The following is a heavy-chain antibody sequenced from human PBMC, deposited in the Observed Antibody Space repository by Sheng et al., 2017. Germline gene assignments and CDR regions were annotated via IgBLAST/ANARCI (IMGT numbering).Heavy chain of an antibody. J-gene: IGHJ4*02. D-gene: IGHD3-22*01. CDR2: ISSSGSSI. CDR3: ARDLPYYDRSGYAPL. V-gene: IGHV3-48*03. CDR1: GFTFSSYE. Sequence: EVQLVESGGGLVQPGGSLRLSCAASGFTFSSYEMNWVRQAPGKGLEWISYISSSGSSIYYADSVRGRFTISRDNAKNSLNLQMNSLRAEDTAVYYCARDLPYYDRSGYAPLWGQGTQVTVSS.